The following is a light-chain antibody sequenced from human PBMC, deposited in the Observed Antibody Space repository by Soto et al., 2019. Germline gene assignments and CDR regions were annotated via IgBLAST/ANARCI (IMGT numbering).Light chain of an antibody. J-gene: IGKJ2*01. CDR1: QGISSW. V-gene: IGKV1-12*01. CDR3: QQANSFPHT. CDR2: AAS. Sequence: DIQMTQSPSSVSASVGDRVTITCRASQGISSWLAWYQQKPGKAPKLLIYAASSLQSGVPTRFSGSGSGTEFAHTIGSLQPDDVATYYCQQANSFPHTFGQGTKLEIK.